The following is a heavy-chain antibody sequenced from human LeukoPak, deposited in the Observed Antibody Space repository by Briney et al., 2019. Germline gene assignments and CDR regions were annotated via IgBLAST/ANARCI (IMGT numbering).Heavy chain of an antibody. CDR2: IYHSGST. D-gene: IGHD6-13*01. J-gene: IGHJ6*02. CDR1: GGSISSGGYY. Sequence: SETLSLTCTVSGGSISSGGYYWSWIRQPPGKGLEWIGYIYHSGSTYYNPSLKSRVTISVDRSKNQFSLKLSSVTAADTAVYYCARTKGYSSSTVLDVWGQGTTVTVSS. CDR3: ARTKGYSSSTVLDV. V-gene: IGHV4-30-2*01.